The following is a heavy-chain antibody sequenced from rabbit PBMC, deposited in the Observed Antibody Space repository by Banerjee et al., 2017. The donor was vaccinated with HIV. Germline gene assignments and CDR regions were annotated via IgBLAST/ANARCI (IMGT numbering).Heavy chain of an antibody. D-gene: IGHD4-1*01. CDR3: ARAGGDL. J-gene: IGHJ4*01. Sequence: QSLEESGGDLVKPGASLTLSCKASGFSFSSSYWICWVRQAPGKGLEWIGTINSGSSGSTYYATWAKGRFTISKTSSTTVTLQMTSLTAADTATYFCARAGGDLWGPGTLVTVS. CDR1: GFSFSSSYW. V-gene: IGHV1S40*01. CDR2: INSGSSGST.